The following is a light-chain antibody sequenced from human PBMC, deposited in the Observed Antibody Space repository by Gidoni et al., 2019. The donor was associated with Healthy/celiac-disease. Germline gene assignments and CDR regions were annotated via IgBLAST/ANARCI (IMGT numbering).Light chain of an antibody. Sequence: EIVFTQSPGTLSLSPGERATLSCRASQSVSSSDLAWYQQKPGQAPRLLIYGASSRVTGIPDRLSGSGSGTDFTLTISRLEPEDVAVYYCQQYGSSPFAFGQGTKVEIK. CDR1: QSVSSSD. CDR3: QQYGSSPFA. V-gene: IGKV3-20*01. CDR2: GAS. J-gene: IGKJ1*01.